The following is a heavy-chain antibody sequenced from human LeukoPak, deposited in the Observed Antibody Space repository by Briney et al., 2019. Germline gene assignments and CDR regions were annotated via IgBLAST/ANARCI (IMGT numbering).Heavy chain of an antibody. Sequence: SETLSLTCTVSGGSISSGSYYWSWIRQPAGKGLEWIGRIYTSGSTNYNPSLKSRVTISVDTSKNQFSLKLSSVTAADTAVYYCARGPYYYYMDVWGKGTTVTVSS. CDR2: IYTSGST. J-gene: IGHJ6*03. CDR1: GGSISSGSYY. V-gene: IGHV4-61*02. CDR3: ARGPYYYYMDV.